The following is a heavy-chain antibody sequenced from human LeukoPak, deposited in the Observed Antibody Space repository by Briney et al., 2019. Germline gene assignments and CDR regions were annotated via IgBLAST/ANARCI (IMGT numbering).Heavy chain of an antibody. D-gene: IGHD3-3*01. CDR2: INHNGNVN. CDR1: GFTFSSYW. CDR3: ARDDFWSGPYYYGMDV. Sequence: GGSLRLSCAASGFTFSSYWMNWARQAPGKGLEWVASINHNGNVNYYVDSVKGRFTISRDNAKNSLYLQMSNLRAEDTAVYFCARDDFWSGPYYYGMDVWGQGTTVTASS. V-gene: IGHV3-7*03. J-gene: IGHJ6*02.